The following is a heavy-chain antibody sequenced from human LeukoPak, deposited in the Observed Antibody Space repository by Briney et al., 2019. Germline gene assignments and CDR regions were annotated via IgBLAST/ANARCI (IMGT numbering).Heavy chain of an antibody. CDR2: INPNSGGT. CDR3: ARARGYCSGGSCYWKNWFDP. D-gene: IGHD2-15*01. CDR1: GYTFTGYY. V-gene: IGHV1-2*02. Sequence: ASAKVSCKASGYTFTGYYMHWVRQAPGQGLEWMGWINPNSGGTNYAQKFQGRVTMTRDTSISTAYMELSRLRSDDTAVYYCARARGYCSGGSCYWKNWFDPWGQGTLVTVSS. J-gene: IGHJ5*02.